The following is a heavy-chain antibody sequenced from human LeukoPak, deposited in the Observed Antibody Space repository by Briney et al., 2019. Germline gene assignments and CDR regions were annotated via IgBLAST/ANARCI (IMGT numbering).Heavy chain of an antibody. D-gene: IGHD2-2*01. CDR1: GGSISSSSYY. CDR2: IYYSGST. J-gene: IGHJ4*02. CDR3: ARTNQPFDY. Sequence: PSETLSLTCTVSGGSISSSSYYWGWIRHPPGEGLEWVGSIYYSGSTYYNPSPKSRVTIYVDTSKTQFSLKLSSVTAADTAVYYCARTNQPFDYWGQGTLVTVSS. V-gene: IGHV4-39*01.